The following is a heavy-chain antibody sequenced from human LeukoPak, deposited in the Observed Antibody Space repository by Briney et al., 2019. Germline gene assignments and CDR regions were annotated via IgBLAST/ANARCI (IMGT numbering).Heavy chain of an antibody. V-gene: IGHV1-2*06. Sequence: GASVKVSCKASGYTFTGYYMHRVRQAPGQGLESMGRINPNSGDTNYAQKFQGRVTMSRDTSISTAYMELSRLRSDDTAVYYCAREINSSAYYWGQGTLVTVSS. CDR2: INPNSGDT. CDR3: AREINSSAYY. J-gene: IGHJ4*02. CDR1: GYTFTGYY. D-gene: IGHD3-22*01.